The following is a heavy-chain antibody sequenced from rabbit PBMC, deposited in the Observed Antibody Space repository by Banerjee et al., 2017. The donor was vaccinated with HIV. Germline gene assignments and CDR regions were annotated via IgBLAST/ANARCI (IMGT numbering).Heavy chain of an antibody. CDR2: IDTGSSGFT. D-gene: IGHD8-1*01. J-gene: IGHJ4*01. Sequence: PGKGLEWIACIDTGSSGFTYFASWAKGRFTISKTSSTTVTLQMTSLTAADTATYFCARDGAGGSYFALWGPGTLVTVS. CDR3: ARDGAGGSYFAL. V-gene: IGHV1S40*01.